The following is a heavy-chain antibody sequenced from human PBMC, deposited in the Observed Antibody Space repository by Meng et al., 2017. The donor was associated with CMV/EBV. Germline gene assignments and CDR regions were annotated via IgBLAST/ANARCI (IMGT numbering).Heavy chain of an antibody. D-gene: IGHD6-13*01. CDR3: ARTTSAGGTPWYYYYYGMDV. J-gene: IGHJ6*02. CDR1: GFTFSSYS. V-gene: IGHV3-48*04. CDR2: ISSSSSTI. Sequence: GGSLRLSCAASGFTFSSYSMNWVRQAPGKGLEWVSYISSSSSTISYADSVKGRFTISRDNAKNSLYLQMNSLRAEDTAVSYCARTTSAGGTPWYYYYYGMDVWGQGTTVTVSS.